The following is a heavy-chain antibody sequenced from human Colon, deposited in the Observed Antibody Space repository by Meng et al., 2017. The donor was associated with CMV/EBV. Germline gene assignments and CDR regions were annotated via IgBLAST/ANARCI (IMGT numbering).Heavy chain of an antibody. J-gene: IGHJ6*02. CDR1: GGSISSYY. V-gene: IGHV4-59*01. D-gene: IGHD1-26*01. Sequence: SETLSLTCTVSGGSISSYYWSWIRQPPGKGLEWIGYIYYSGSTNYNPSLKSRVTISVDTSKNQFSLKLSSVTAADTALYYCAKDISPVGGATGYHGMDVWGQGTTVTVSS. CDR3: AKDISPVGGATGYHGMDV. CDR2: IYYSGST.